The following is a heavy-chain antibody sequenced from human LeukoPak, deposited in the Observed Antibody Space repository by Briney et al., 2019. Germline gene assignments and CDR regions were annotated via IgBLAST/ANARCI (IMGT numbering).Heavy chain of an antibody. J-gene: IGHJ4*02. D-gene: IGHD6-25*01. Sequence: TGGSLRLSCAASGFTVSTNYMNWVRQAPGKGLEWVSVLYSGGTTYYADSVKGRFTISRDSSKNTLYLQMNSLRAEDTAVYYCARGSGYVIDYWGQGTLVTVSS. V-gene: IGHV3-53*01. CDR3: ARGSGYVIDY. CDR2: LYSGGTT. CDR1: GFTVSTNY.